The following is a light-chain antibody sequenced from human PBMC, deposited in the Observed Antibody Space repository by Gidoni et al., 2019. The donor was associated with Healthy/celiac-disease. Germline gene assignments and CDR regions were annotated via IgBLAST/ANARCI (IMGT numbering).Light chain of an antibody. CDR1: QSVSSN. V-gene: IGKV3-15*01. J-gene: IGKJ4*01. Sequence: EIVMTQSPATLSVSPGERATLSCRASQSVSSNLAWYQQKPGQVPRLLIYGASTRATGIPARFSGSGSGTEFTLTISSLQSEDFAVYYCQQYNNWSPLTFGGXTKVEIK. CDR3: QQYNNWSPLT. CDR2: GAS.